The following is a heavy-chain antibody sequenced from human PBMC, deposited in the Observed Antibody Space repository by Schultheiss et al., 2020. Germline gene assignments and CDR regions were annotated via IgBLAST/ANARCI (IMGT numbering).Heavy chain of an antibody. CDR1: GGSISSYY. CDR2: MYYSGST. Sequence: SQTLSLTCTVSGGSISSYYWSWIRQPPGKGLEWIGYMYYSGSTYYNPSFKSRVTISVDTSKNQFSLRLNSVTAADTAVYYCARQDGGNGLAAWGQGTLVTVSS. J-gene: IGHJ5*02. CDR3: ARQDGGNGLAA. V-gene: IGHV4-59*08. D-gene: IGHD4-23*01.